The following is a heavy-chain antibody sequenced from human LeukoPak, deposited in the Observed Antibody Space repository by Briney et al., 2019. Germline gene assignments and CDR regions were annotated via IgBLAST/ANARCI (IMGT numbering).Heavy chain of an antibody. CDR3: AKELDTMFFDY. V-gene: IGHV3-43*01. CDR1: GFNFNRYT. J-gene: IGHJ4*02. Sequence: GGSLRLSCATSGFNFNRYTIHWVRQAPGKGLEWVSLACWAGGTTFYSVSVRGRFTISRDSGRKSVYLQMNSLTTDDTAFYFCAKELDTMFFDYWGQGALVTLSS. D-gene: IGHD3-10*02. CDR2: ACWAGGTT.